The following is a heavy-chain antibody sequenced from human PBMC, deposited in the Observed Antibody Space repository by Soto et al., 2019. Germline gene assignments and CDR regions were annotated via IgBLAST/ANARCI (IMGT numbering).Heavy chain of an antibody. CDR3: ARVGSLRVLSYWFDP. J-gene: IGHJ5*02. Sequence: QVQLVESGGGVVQPGRSLRLSCAASGFTFSSYAMHWVRQAPGKGLEWVAVISYDGSNKYYADSVKGRFTISRDNSKNTLYLQMNSLRAEDTAVYYCARVGSLRVLSYWFDPWGQGTLVTVSS. D-gene: IGHD3-10*01. CDR1: GFTFSSYA. V-gene: IGHV3-30-3*01. CDR2: ISYDGSNK.